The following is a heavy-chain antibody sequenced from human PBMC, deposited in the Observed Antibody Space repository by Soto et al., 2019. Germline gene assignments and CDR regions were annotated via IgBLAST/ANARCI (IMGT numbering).Heavy chain of an antibody. CDR3: ARDQSLVATTALSWYFDL. J-gene: IGHJ2*01. CDR1: GFTFSSYA. V-gene: IGHV3-30-3*01. CDR2: ISYDGSNK. D-gene: IGHD1-26*01. Sequence: QVQLVESGGGVVQPGRSLRLSCAASGFTFSSYAMHWVRQAPGKGLEWVAVISYDGSNKYYADSVKGRFTISRDNSKNTLYLQMNSLIAEDTAVYYCARDQSLVATTALSWYFDLWGRGTLVTVSS.